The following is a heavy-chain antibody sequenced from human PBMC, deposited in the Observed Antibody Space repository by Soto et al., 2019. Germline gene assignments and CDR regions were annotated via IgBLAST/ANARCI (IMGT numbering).Heavy chain of an antibody. D-gene: IGHD4-17*01. CDR2: ISSSSSTI. Sequence: EVHLLQSGGGLVQPGGSLRLTCAGSGFNFNYYGMSWVRQAPGKGLEWVSYISSSSSTIYYADSVKGRFTISRDNAKNSLYLQMNSLRAEDTAVYYCARVLNDYGDYGFYYYYMDVWGKGTTVTVSS. J-gene: IGHJ6*03. CDR1: GFNFNYYG. V-gene: IGHV3-48*01. CDR3: ARVLNDYGDYGFYYYYMDV.